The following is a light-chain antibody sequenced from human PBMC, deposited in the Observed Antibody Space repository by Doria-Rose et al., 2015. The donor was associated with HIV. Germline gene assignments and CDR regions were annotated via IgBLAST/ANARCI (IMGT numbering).Light chain of an antibody. Sequence: DIQMNQSPSSLSASIGDRVTITCRASQTVSTYLNWFQQGPGKAPKLLIYAASRLQSGVPSRFSGSGSGTDFTLTISGLQPGDFATYYCQQTYSSPPWTFGQGTQLEMK. J-gene: IGKJ1*01. V-gene: IGKV1-39*01. CDR2: AAS. CDR1: QTVSTY. CDR3: QQTYSSPPWT.